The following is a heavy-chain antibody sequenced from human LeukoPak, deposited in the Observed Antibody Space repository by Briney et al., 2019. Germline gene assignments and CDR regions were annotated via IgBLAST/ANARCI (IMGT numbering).Heavy chain of an antibody. Sequence: SVKVSCKASGGTFSSYAISWVRQAPGQGLEWMGRIIPILVIANYAQKFQGRVTITAEQHTSTHYMELRRLRSEDTAVYYCARQELPAEIYGDPVPHFDYWGQGPLVTVSS. J-gene: IGHJ4*02. CDR1: GGTFSSYA. D-gene: IGHD4-17*01. CDR2: IIPILVIA. V-gene: IGHV1-69*04. CDR3: ARQELPAEIYGDPVPHFDY.